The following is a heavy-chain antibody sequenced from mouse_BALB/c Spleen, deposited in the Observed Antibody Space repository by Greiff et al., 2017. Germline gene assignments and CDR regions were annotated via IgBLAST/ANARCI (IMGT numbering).Heavy chain of an antibody. CDR3: ASPAWFAY. J-gene: IGHJ3*01. Sequence: EVQLQQSGAELVKPGASVKLSCTASGFNINDTYMHWVKQRPEQGLEWIGRIDPANGNTKYDPKFQGKATITADTSSNTAYLQLSSLTSEDTAVYYCASPAWFAYWGQGTLVTVSA. CDR2: IDPANGNT. CDR1: GFNINDTY. V-gene: IGHV14-3*02.